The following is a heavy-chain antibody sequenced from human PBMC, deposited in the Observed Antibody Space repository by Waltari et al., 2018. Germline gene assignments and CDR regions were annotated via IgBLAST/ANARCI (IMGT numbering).Heavy chain of an antibody. J-gene: IGHJ4*02. CDR3: AREGTYSSSWYQFYY. CDR2: INPNSGGT. D-gene: IGHD6-13*01. CDR1: GYTFTGYY. V-gene: IGHV1-2*06. Sequence: QVQLVQSGAEVKKPGASVKVSCKASGYTFTGYYMHWVRQAPGQGLEWMGRINPNSGGTNYAQKFQGRVNMTRDTSISTAYMELSRLRSDDTAVYYCAREGTYSSSWYQFYYWGQGTLVTVSS.